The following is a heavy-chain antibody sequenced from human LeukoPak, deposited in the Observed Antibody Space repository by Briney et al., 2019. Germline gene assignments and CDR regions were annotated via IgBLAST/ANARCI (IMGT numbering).Heavy chain of an antibody. Sequence: ASVKVSCMASGYTFTSYGISWGRQAPGQGLEWMGWISTHNGNTNYAQKFQGRVTMTTDTSTSTAYMELRSLRSDDTAVYYCARGASYVILTGYSYFDYWGQGTLVTVSS. J-gene: IGHJ4*02. D-gene: IGHD3-9*01. CDR3: ARGASYVILTGYSYFDY. CDR1: GYTFTSYG. CDR2: ISTHNGNT. V-gene: IGHV1-18*01.